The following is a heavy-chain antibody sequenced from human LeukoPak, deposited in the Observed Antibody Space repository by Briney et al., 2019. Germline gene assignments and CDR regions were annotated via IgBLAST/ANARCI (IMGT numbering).Heavy chain of an antibody. CDR2: INPNSGGT. J-gene: IGHJ4*02. D-gene: IGHD5-18*01. CDR3: AKDLYSYGPQPFDY. V-gene: IGHV1-2*02. Sequence: ASVKVSCKASGYTFTGYYMHWVRQAPGQGLEWMGWINPNSGGTNYAQKFQGRVTMTRDTSISTAYMELSRLRSDDTAVYYCAKDLYSYGPQPFDYWGQGTLVTVSS. CDR1: GYTFTGYY.